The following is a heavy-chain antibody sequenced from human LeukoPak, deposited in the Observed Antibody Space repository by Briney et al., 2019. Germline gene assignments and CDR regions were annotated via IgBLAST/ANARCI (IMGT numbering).Heavy chain of an antibody. CDR3: AKSSNGDMDV. CDR1: GFTFSSYD. CDR2: ISYDGSNK. J-gene: IGHJ6*04. D-gene: IGHD2-8*01. V-gene: IGHV3-30*18. Sequence: PGGSLRLSCAASGFTFSSYDMHWVRQVPGKGLEWVALISYDGSNKYYADSVKGRFTISRDNSKNTLYLQMNSLRAEDTAVYYCAKSSNGDMDVWGKGTTVTVSS.